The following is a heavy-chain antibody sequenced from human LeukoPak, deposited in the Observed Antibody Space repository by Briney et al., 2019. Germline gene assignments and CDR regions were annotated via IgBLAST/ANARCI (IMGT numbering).Heavy chain of an antibody. Sequence: PSETLSLTCTVSGGSMSGYYWSWIRQPPGKGPELIGYIHSTGNTGYNPSLKSRVTISVDTSKSQFSLGLRSVTTADTAVYYCARGGWSIDFWGRGTLVTVSS. D-gene: IGHD2-15*01. V-gene: IGHV4-59*01. CDR1: GGSMSGYY. CDR2: IHSTGNT. CDR3: ARGGWSIDF. J-gene: IGHJ2*01.